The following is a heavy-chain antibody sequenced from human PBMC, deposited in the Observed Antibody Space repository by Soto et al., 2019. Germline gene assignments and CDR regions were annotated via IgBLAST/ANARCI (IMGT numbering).Heavy chain of an antibody. Sequence: GGSLRLSCAASGFTFSSYAMSWVRQAPGKGLEWVSAISGSGGSTYYADSVKGRFTISRDNSKNTLYLQMNSLRAEDTAVYYCAKSPPVGPYYYYYMDVWGKGTTVTVS. CDR2: ISGSGGST. CDR3: AKSPPVGPYYYYYMDV. J-gene: IGHJ6*03. V-gene: IGHV3-23*01. CDR1: GFTFSSYA.